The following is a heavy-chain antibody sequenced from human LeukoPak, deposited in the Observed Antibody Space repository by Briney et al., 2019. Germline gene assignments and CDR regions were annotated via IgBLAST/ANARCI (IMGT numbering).Heavy chain of an antibody. D-gene: IGHD3-22*01. V-gene: IGHV4-61*01. Sequence: PSETLSLTCTVSGGSVSSGSYYWSWIRQPPGKGLEWIGYIYYSGSTNYNPSLKSRVTISVDTSKNQFSLKLSSVTAADTAVYYCARGTMIVVVNWFDPWGQGTLVTVSS. CDR2: IYYSGST. CDR1: GGSVSSGSYY. J-gene: IGHJ5*02. CDR3: ARGTMIVVVNWFDP.